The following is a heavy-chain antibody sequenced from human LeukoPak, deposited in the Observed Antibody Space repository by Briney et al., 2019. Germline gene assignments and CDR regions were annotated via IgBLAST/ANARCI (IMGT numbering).Heavy chain of an antibody. CDR3: ARGPGRGYYDSSGTSDGSDAFDI. D-gene: IGHD3-22*01. Sequence: GGSLRLSCTASGFTFGDYAMSWVRQAPGKGLVWVSRINSDGSSTTYADSVKGRFTISRDNSKNTMYLQMNSLRAEDTAVYYCARGPGRGYYDSSGTSDGSDAFDIWGQGTMVTVSS. V-gene: IGHV3-74*01. J-gene: IGHJ3*02. CDR1: GFTFGDYA. CDR2: INSDGSST.